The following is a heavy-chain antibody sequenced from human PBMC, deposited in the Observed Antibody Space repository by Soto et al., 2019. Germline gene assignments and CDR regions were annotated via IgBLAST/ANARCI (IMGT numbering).Heavy chain of an antibody. CDR1: GFTFSSYS. Sequence: EVQLVESGGGLVQPGGSLRLSCAASGFTFSSYSMNWVRQAPGKGLEWVSYISSSSTIYYADSVKGRFTISRDNAKNSLYLQMNSLRDEDTAVYYCARDWGYGDYVTPFDYWGQGTLVTVSS. J-gene: IGHJ4*02. CDR3: ARDWGYGDYVTPFDY. CDR2: ISSSSTI. D-gene: IGHD4-17*01. V-gene: IGHV3-48*02.